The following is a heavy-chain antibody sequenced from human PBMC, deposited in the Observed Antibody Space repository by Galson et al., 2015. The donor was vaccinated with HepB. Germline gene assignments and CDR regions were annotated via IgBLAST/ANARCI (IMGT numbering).Heavy chain of an antibody. CDR1: GGTFSSYA. J-gene: IGHJ4*02. Sequence: SVKVSCKASGGTFSSYAISWVRQAPGQGLEWMGGIIPIFGIANYAQKFQGRVTITADESTSTAYMELSSLRSEDTAVYYCARDFSGLGSRFLDYWGQGTLVTVSS. V-gene: IGHV1-69*13. CDR3: ARDFSGLGSRFLDY. CDR2: IIPIFGIA. D-gene: IGHD2/OR15-2a*01.